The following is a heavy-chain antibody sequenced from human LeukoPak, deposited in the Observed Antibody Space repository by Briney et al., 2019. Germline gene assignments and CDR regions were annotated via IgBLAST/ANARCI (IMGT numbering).Heavy chain of an antibody. Sequence: GASVKVSCKASGYTFTSYYMHWVRQAPGQGLEWMGIISPGDGSTKYAHKFQGRLTMTRDTSTTTVYMELSSLRSEDTAVYFCARVLAAADSDDRFDPWGQGTLVTVPS. V-gene: IGHV1-46*01. CDR2: ISPGDGST. CDR3: ARVLAAADSDDRFDP. D-gene: IGHD6-13*01. J-gene: IGHJ5*02. CDR1: GYTFTSYY.